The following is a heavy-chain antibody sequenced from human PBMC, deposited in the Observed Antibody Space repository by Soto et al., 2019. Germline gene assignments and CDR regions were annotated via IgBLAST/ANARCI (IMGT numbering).Heavy chain of an antibody. CDR3: AYSRCGGDCLQSYSSHYYYGMDV. CDR2: IYWDDDK. D-gene: IGHD2-21*02. Sequence: QITLKESGPSLVKPTQTLTLTCTFSGFSLSTGGVGVGWIRQPPGKALEWLALIYWDDDKRYSPSLRSRLTVTKDTSKNQLVLTMNNMAPVDTATYYCAYSRCGGDCLQSYSSHYYYGMDVWGQGTTVTVSS. J-gene: IGHJ6*02. V-gene: IGHV2-5*02. CDR1: GFSLSTGGVG.